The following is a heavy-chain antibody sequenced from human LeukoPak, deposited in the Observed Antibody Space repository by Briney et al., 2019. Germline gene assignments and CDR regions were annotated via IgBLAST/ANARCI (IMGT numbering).Heavy chain of an antibody. CDR3: AGALTMGYYFGY. CDR2: ISGHGNAV. D-gene: IGHD3-10*01. J-gene: IGHJ4*02. V-gene: IGHV3-48*03. CDR1: GFTFTSLE. Sequence: GGSLRLSCAASGFTFTSLEMAWVRQAPGKGLEWLSYISGHGNAVFYADSVKGRFTISRDNAKNSVYLQMNGLRAEDTAIYFCAGALTMGYYFGYGGQGTLVTVSS.